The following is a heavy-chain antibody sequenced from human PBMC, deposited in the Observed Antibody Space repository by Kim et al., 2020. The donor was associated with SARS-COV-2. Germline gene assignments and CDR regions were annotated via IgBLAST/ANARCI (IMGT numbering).Heavy chain of an antibody. CDR3: ARERYCSSTSCYPYYYYYMDV. CDR1: GGTFSSYA. CDR2: IIPILGIA. Sequence: SVKVSCKASGGTFSSYAISWVRRAPGQGLEWMGRIIPILGIANYAQKFQGRVTITADKSTSTAYMELSSLRSEDTAVYYCARERYCSSTSCYPYYYYYMDVWGKGTTVTVSS. D-gene: IGHD2-2*01. V-gene: IGHV1-69*04. J-gene: IGHJ6*03.